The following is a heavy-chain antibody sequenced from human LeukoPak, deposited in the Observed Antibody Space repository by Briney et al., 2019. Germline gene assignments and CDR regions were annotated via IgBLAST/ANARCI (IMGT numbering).Heavy chain of an antibody. CDR3: ARDILTGYYKVFAY. Sequence: GGSLRLSCAASGFTFSSYWMNWVRQAPGKGLEWVANIKQDGSEKYYVDSVKGRFTISRDNAKNSLYLQMNSLRAEDTAVYYCARDILTGYYKVFAYWGQGTLVTVSS. V-gene: IGHV3-7*01. CDR2: IKQDGSEK. J-gene: IGHJ4*02. D-gene: IGHD3-9*01. CDR1: GFTFSSYW.